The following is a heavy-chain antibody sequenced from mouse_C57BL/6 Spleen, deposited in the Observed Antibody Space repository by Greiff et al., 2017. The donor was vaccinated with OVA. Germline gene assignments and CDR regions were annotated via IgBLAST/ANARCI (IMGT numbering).Heavy chain of an antibody. Sequence: QVQLQQSGAELVRPGASVTLSCKASGYTFTDYEMHWVKQTPVHGLEWIGAIDPETGGTAYNQKFKGKAILTADKSSSTAYMELRSLTSEDSAVYYCTRSYYDGGYYAMDYWGQGTSVTVSS. V-gene: IGHV1-15*01. CDR2: IDPETGGT. CDR1: GYTFTDYE. J-gene: IGHJ4*01. CDR3: TRSYYDGGYYAMDY. D-gene: IGHD2-4*01.